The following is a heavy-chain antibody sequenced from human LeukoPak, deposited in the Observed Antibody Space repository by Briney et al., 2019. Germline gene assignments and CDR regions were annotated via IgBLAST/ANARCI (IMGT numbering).Heavy chain of an antibody. Sequence: SETLSLTCTVSGGSISSSSYYWGWIRQPPGKGLEWIGSIYYSGSTYYNPSLKSRVTISVDTSKNQFSLKLSSVTAADTAVYYCARTPWTTYFDYWGQGTLVTVSS. J-gene: IGHJ4*02. D-gene: IGHD3/OR15-3a*01. CDR2: IYYSGST. CDR1: GGSISSSSYY. V-gene: IGHV4-39*01. CDR3: ARTPWTTYFDY.